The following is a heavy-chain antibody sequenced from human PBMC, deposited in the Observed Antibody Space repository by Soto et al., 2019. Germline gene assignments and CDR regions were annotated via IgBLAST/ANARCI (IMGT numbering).Heavy chain of an antibody. CDR3: ARDRGVIITPQSSYYYYYGMDV. Sequence: GGSLRLSCASSGFTFSSYDMHLVRQATGKGLEWVSAIGTAGDTYYPGSVKGRFTISRENAKNSLYLQMNSLRAEDTAVYYCARDRGVIITPQSSYYYYYGMDVWGQGTTVTVSS. V-gene: IGHV3-13*01. CDR1: GFTFSSYD. CDR2: IGTAGDT. D-gene: IGHD3-10*01. J-gene: IGHJ6*02.